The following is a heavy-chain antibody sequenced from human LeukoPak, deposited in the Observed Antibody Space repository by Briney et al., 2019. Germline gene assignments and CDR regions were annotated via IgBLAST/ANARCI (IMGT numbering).Heavy chain of an antibody. V-gene: IGHV4-61*02. Sequence: SETLSLTCTVSGGSISSGSYYWSWIRQPAGKGLEWIGRIYTSGSTNYNPSLKSRVTISVDTSKNQISLKLSSVTAADTAVYYCARGDYWYFDLWGRGTLVTVSS. CDR2: IYTSGST. CDR1: GGSISSGSYY. J-gene: IGHJ2*01. CDR3: ARGDYWYFDL.